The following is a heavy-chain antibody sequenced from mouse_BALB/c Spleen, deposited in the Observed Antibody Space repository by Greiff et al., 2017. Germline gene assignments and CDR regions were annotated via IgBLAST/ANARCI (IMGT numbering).Heavy chain of an antibody. CDR3: ARDGRPYFDY. J-gene: IGHJ2*01. CDR2: ISTYYGDA. D-gene: IGHD1-1*02. V-gene: IGHV1S137*01. Sequence: QVQLKQSGAELVRPGVSVKISCKGSGYTFTDYAMYWVKQSHAKSLEWIGVISTYYGDASYNQKFKGKATMTVDKSSSTAYMELARLTSEDSAIYYCARDGRPYFDYWGQGTTLTVSS. CDR1: GYTFTDYA.